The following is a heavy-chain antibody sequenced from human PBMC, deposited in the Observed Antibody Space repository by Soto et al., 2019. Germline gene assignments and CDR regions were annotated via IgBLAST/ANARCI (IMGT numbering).Heavy chain of an antibody. CDR2: INPNSGGT. J-gene: IGHJ4*02. V-gene: IGHV1-2*02. CDR1: VYTFSDYY. Sequence: ASVKVSCKASVYTFSDYYIHWLRQSPGQGLEWMGWINPNSGGTKYAPKFQGGVTMTRDTSITTAYMELSRLRSGDTAVYYCAREPATAKPEGVDFWGQGTLVTVS. CDR3: AREPATAKPEGVDF. D-gene: IGHD1-1*01.